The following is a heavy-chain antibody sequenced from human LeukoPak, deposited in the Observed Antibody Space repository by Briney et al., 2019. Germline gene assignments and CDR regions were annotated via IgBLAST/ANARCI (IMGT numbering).Heavy chain of an antibody. CDR2: INWNSGSI. J-gene: IGHJ5*02. V-gene: IGHV3-9*01. Sequence: GRSLRLSCAASGFTFDNYAMHWVRQAPGKGLEWVSSINWNSGSIGYADSVKGRFTISRDNAKNSLYLQMNSLRAEDTALYYCAKGPYVNWNYNWFDPWGQGTLVTVSS. CDR1: GFTFDNYA. D-gene: IGHD1-7*01. CDR3: AKGPYVNWNYNWFDP.